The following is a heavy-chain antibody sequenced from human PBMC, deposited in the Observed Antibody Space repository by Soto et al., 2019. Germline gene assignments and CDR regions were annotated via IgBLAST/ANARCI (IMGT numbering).Heavy chain of an antibody. J-gene: IGHJ6*02. CDR3: ATQSYSNSGAYYYYAMDV. V-gene: IGHV4-30-2*01. D-gene: IGHD4-4*01. CDR1: GGSITSGNSYS. Sequence: SETLSLTCTVSGGSITSGNSYSWSWIRQPPGKGLEWIGSISRSGSTSYNPSLKGRVTISVDRSRNQFSLKLSSVTAADTAVYFCATQSYSNSGAYYYYAMDVWGQGTTVTVSS. CDR2: ISRSGST.